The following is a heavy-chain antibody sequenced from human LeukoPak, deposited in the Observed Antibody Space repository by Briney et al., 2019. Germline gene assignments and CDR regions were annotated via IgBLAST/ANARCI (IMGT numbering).Heavy chain of an antibody. D-gene: IGHD2-21*01. Sequence: PGGSLRLSCAASGFTFSDYYMNWIRQAPGKGLEWVSYISGSGHYTNYADSVKGRFTISRDNAKNSLYLQMNSLRAEDTAVYYCLIDVIRGGQGTLVTVSS. CDR2: ISGSGHYT. CDR3: LIDVIR. CDR1: GFTFSDYY. J-gene: IGHJ4*02. V-gene: IGHV3-11*06.